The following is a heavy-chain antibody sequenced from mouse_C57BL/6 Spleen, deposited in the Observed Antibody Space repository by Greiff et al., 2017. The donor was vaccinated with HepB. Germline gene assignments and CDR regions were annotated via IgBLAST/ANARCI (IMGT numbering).Heavy chain of an antibody. CDR2: INPSTGGT. D-gene: IGHD2-5*01. J-gene: IGHJ3*01. CDR1: GYSFTGYY. Sequence: EVQLKESGPELVKPGASVKISCKASGYSFTGYYMNWVKQSPEKSLEWIGEINPSTGGTTYNQKFKAKATLTVDKSSSTAYMQLKSLTSEDSAVYYCARGAYYSNWFAYWGQGTLVTVSA. CDR3: ARGAYYSNWFAY. V-gene: IGHV1-42*01.